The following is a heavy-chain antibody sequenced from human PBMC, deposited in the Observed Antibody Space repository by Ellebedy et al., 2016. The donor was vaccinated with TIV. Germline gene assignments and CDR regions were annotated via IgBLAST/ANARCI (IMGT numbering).Heavy chain of an antibody. CDR2: ISGSGGST. D-gene: IGHD3-22*01. Sequence: GESLKISCAASGFTFSSYAMSWVRQAPGKGLEWVSAISGSGGSTYYADSVKGRFTISRDNSKNTLYLQMNSLRAEDTAVYYCARDGDYYDSSGYYPPFDYWGQGTLVTVSS. CDR1: GFTFSSYA. CDR3: ARDGDYYDSSGYYPPFDY. J-gene: IGHJ4*02. V-gene: IGHV3-23*01.